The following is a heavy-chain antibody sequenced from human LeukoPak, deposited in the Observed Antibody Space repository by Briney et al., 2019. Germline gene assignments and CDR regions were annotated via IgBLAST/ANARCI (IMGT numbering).Heavy chain of an antibody. CDR1: GGSFSGYH. Sequence: PSETLSLTCAVFGGSFSGYHWSWIRQPPGRGLEWIGGVNYGESTNYNPSLKSRVTISVDTSKNQFSLKLTSVTAADTAVYYCARGEYHQDGIGYNRFDNWGQGALVTVSS. CDR3: ARGEYHQDGIGYNRFDN. D-gene: IGHD5-24*01. V-gene: IGHV4-34*01. CDR2: VNYGEST. J-gene: IGHJ4*02.